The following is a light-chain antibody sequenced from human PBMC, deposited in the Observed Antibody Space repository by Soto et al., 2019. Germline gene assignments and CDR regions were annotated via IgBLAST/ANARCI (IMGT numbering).Light chain of an antibody. Sequence: AIRMTQSPSSLSASAGDRVTITCRASQGISSYLAWYQQKPGKAPKLLIYAASTLQSGVPSRFSGSGSGTDFTLTISRLQSEDFATYYCQQYYSYPRKFGQGTKVDIK. CDR1: QGISSY. J-gene: IGKJ1*01. V-gene: IGKV1-8*01. CDR2: AAS. CDR3: QQYYSYPRK.